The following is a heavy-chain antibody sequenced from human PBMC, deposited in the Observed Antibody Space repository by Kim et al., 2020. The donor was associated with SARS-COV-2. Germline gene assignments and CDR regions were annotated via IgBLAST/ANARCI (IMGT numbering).Heavy chain of an antibody. V-gene: IGHV3-33*06. D-gene: IGHD3-10*01. CDR3: AKDMGYIDY. J-gene: IGHJ4*02. CDR2: GSTI. Sequence: GSTINYADSVKGRFTISRDNSKNMLYLQMNSLRVEDSAVYYCAKDMGYIDYWGQGTLVTVSS.